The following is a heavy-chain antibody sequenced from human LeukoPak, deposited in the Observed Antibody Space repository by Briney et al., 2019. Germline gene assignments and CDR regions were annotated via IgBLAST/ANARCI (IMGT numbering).Heavy chain of an antibody. J-gene: IGHJ6*03. CDR1: GFTFSSYA. CDR2: ISYDGSNK. Sequence: GGSLRLSCAASGFTFSSYAMHWVRQAPGKGLEWVAVISYDGSNKYYADSVKSRFTISRDNSKNTLYLQMNGLRAEDTAVYYCAREGGYSSSWPYYMVVWGKGTKVTVCS. D-gene: IGHD6-13*01. V-gene: IGHV3-30*04. CDR3: AREGGYSSSWPYYMVV.